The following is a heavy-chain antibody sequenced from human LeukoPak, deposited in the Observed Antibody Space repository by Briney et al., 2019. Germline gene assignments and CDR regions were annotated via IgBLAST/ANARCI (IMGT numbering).Heavy chain of an antibody. CDR3: AKGGVRYFDSSGLYAFDF. V-gene: IGHV4-39*01. J-gene: IGHJ3*01. CDR1: GGSISSTSYY. D-gene: IGHD3-22*01. CDR2: IYYSGST. Sequence: SETLSLTCAVSGGSISSTSYYWAWIRQPPGKGLEWIGTIYYSGSTYHNPSLKSRVTLSVDTSRNQFSLRLSSVDAADTAVYYCAKGGVRYFDSSGLYAFDFWGQGTTVTVSS.